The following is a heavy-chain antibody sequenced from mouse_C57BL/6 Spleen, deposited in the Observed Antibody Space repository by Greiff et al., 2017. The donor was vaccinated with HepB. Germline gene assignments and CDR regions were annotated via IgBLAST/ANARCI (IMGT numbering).Heavy chain of an antibody. D-gene: IGHD1-1*01. CDR3: ARSPLTTVVGYFDY. J-gene: IGHJ2*01. Sequence: QVQLQQSGAELARPGASVKLSCKASGYTFTSYGISWVKQRTGQGLEWIGEIYPRSGNTYYNEKFKGKATLTAEKSSSTAYMELRSLTSEDSAVYFCARSPLTTVVGYFDYWGQGTTLTVSS. V-gene: IGHV1-81*01. CDR2: IYPRSGNT. CDR1: GYTFTSYG.